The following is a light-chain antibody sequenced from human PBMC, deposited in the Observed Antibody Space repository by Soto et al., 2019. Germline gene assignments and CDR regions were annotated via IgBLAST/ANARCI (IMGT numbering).Light chain of an antibody. V-gene: IGKV3-20*01. CDR1: QSVSSS. CDR3: QQYGSSPRA. J-gene: IGKJ1*01. Sequence: EIVLTQSPGTLSLSPGERATLSCRASQSVSSSLAWYQQKPGQAPRLLIYGASRRATGIPDRFSGSGSGTDFTLTISRVEPEDFAVYYCQQYGSSPRAFGQGTKVDIK. CDR2: GAS.